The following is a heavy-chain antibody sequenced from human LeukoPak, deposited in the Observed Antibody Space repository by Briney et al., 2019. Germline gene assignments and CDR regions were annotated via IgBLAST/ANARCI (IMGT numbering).Heavy chain of an antibody. V-gene: IGHV4-39*01. CDR1: GGSISSSSYY. CDR3: VRGYDY. Sequence: SETLSLTCTVSGGSISSSSYYWGWIRQPPGKGLEWIGNIYYTGSTYYNPSLKSRVTISVDTSKNQFSLKLNSVIAADTAVYYCVRGYDYWGQGTLVTVSS. J-gene: IGHJ4*02. CDR2: IYYTGST. D-gene: IGHD6-13*01.